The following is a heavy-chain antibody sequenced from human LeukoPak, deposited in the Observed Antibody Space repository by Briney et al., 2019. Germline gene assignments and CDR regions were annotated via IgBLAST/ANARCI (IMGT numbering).Heavy chain of an antibody. Sequence: PGGSLRLSCAASGFTFSSYWMSWVRQAPGKGLEWVANIKQDGSEKYYVDSVKGRFTISRDNAKNSLYLQMNSLKTEDTAVYYCTRPWVHGDNDAFDIWGQGTMVTVSS. V-gene: IGHV3-7*03. D-gene: IGHD4-17*01. CDR3: TRPWVHGDNDAFDI. CDR1: GFTFSSYW. CDR2: IKQDGSEK. J-gene: IGHJ3*02.